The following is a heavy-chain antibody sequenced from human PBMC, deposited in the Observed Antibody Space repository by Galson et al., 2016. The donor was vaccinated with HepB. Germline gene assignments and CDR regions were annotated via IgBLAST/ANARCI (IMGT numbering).Heavy chain of an antibody. CDR1: GFTLTASA. V-gene: IGHV3-48*02. CDR3: ARESGASWYLIDY. Sequence: AVSGFTLTASAMNWVRQAPGKGLEWIAYIGATNGAIFYADSVKGRFTISKDNAKDSLFLQMNNLGDDDTAVYYCARESGASWYLIDYWGQGTLVTVSS. D-gene: IGHD6-13*01. J-gene: IGHJ4*02. CDR2: IGATNGAI.